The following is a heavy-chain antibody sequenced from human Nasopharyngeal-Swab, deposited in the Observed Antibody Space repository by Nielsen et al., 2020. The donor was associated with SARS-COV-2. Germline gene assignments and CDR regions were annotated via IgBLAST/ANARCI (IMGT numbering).Heavy chain of an antibody. CDR3: ARDGWSAEYFFDY. CDR2: ISGSTSHM. V-gene: IGHV3-21*01. J-gene: IGHJ4*02. D-gene: IGHD3-3*01. CDR1: GFNFSRYG. Sequence: GESLKISCAASGFNFSRYGLTWVRQAPGKGLEWVSSISGSTSHMYYADSVKGRFTISRDNAENSVFLQMTSLRVEDTAVYYCARDGWSAEYFFDYWGQGTQVTVSS.